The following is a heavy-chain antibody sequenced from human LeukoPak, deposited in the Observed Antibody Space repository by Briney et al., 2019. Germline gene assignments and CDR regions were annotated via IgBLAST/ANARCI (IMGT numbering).Heavy chain of an antibody. J-gene: IGHJ4*02. V-gene: IGHV3-23*01. D-gene: IGHD3-22*01. CDR1: GFTFSSYA. CDR3: SRGPYGSGYSYYFDY. Sequence: GGSLRLSCAASGFTFSSYAMSWVRQAPGKGLEWVSAISGSGGSTYYADSVKGRFTISRDNSKNTLYLQMNSLRAEDTAVYYCSRGPYGSGYSYYFDYWGQGTLVTVSS. CDR2: ISGSGGST.